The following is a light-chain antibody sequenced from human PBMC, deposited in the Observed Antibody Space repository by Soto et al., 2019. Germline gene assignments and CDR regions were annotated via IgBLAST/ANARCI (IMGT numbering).Light chain of an antibody. Sequence: DIHITQSPSTLSASVGDRVTITCRASQGINTFLAWYQQKAGKAPKLLIYAASTLQSGVPSRFSGSGSGTDFTLTISSLQSEDFATYYCQQLNSYPITFGQGTRLEIK. CDR2: AAS. CDR3: QQLNSYPIT. CDR1: QGINTF. J-gene: IGKJ5*01. V-gene: IGKV1-9*01.